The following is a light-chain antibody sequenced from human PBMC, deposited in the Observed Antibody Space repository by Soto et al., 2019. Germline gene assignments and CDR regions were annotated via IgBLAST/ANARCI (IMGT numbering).Light chain of an antibody. CDR2: GAS. CDR1: QSVSSYY. J-gene: IGKJ1*01. V-gene: IGKV3-20*01. Sequence: EIVLTQSPGTLSLSPGERATLSCRASQSVSSYYLAWYQQKPGQAPRLLISGASSRAADIPDRFSGSGSGTDFTLTINRLEPEDFAVYYCQQYDSSPRTFGQGTKVDIK. CDR3: QQYDSSPRT.